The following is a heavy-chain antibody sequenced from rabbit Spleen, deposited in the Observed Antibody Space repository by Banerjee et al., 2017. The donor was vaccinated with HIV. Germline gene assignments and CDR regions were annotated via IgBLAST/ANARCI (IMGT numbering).Heavy chain of an antibody. D-gene: IGHD8-1*01. CDR1: GFSLNSGYD. CDR2: IYAGSSGFT. CDR3: ARDSGTSFSTYGMDL. V-gene: IGHV1S45*01. J-gene: IGHJ6*01. Sequence: QEQLVESGGGLVQPGGSLKLSCKASGFSLNSGYDMCWVRQAPGKGLEWIASIYAGSSGFTYFATWAKGRFTISKTSSTTVTLQMTRLTAADTATYFCARDSGTSFSTYGMDLWGPGTLVTVS.